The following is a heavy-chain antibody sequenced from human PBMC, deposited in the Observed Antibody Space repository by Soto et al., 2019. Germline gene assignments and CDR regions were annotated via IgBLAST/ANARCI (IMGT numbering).Heavy chain of an antibody. CDR1: GFPFSSYA. D-gene: IGHD3-9*01. V-gene: IGHV3-23*01. J-gene: IGHJ4*02. Sequence: PGGSLTLSCAASGFPFSSYAMSWVRQAPGKGLEWVSAICDGGGSTYYADSVKGRFTISRDNSKNTLYLQMNSLRAEDTAVYYCAKGYDILTGYPQVDYFEYWGQGTLVTAPQ. CDR3: AKGYDILTGYPQVDYFEY. CDR2: ICDGGGST.